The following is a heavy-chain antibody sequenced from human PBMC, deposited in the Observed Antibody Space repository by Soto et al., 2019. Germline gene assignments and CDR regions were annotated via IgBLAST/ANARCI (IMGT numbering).Heavy chain of an antibody. CDR3: ARSTGSSSWYEYNWFDP. J-gene: IGHJ5*02. CDR1: GYSFTNYW. Sequence: GGSLKISGEGSGYSFTNYWIGLILQMPGKGLEWMGIIYPRDSDTRYSPSVQGQVTMSVDKSVSTAYLQWSSLKASDSAMYYCARSTGSSSWYEYNWFDPWGQGTRVTVSS. CDR2: IYPRDSDT. V-gene: IGHV5-51*01. D-gene: IGHD6-13*01.